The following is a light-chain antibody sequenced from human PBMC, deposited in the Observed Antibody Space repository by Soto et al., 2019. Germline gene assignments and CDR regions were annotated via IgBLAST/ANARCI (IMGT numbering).Light chain of an antibody. Sequence: QSALTQPSSVSGSPGQSITISCTGTSSDVGGYNYVYWYQQHPGKAPKLMIYEVSNRPSGVSNRLSGSKSGNTASLTISGLQAENEADSYCSSYTSSSTMVFGGGTKLTVL. J-gene: IGLJ2*01. V-gene: IGLV2-14*01. CDR1: SSDVGGYNY. CDR2: EVS. CDR3: SSYTSSSTMV.